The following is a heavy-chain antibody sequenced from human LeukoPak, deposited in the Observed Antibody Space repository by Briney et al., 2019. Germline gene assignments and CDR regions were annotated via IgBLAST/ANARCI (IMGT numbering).Heavy chain of an antibody. V-gene: IGHV3-7*01. J-gene: IGHJ4*02. Sequence: GGALRLSCAAPGFTFTSHWMSWVRQAPGKGLEWVARMNLDGSEKYYVDSVKGRFTISRDNAKTSLYLEMNSLRAEDTAVYYCARDATYCTNGVCYTRFDYWGQGTLVTVSS. CDR3: ARDATYCTNGVCYTRFDY. D-gene: IGHD2-8*01. CDR1: GFTFTSHW. CDR2: MNLDGSEK.